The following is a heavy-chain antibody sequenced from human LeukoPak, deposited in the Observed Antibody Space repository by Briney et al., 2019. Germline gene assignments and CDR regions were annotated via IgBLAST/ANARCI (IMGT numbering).Heavy chain of an antibody. D-gene: IGHD3-10*01. J-gene: IGHJ5*02. Sequence: GASVKVSCKASGYTLSGYYIHWVRQAPGQGLEWMGWIDPNSGGKNIAQKFQGRVTMTRDTSISTAYMDLNRLRFDDTAVYYCAAWPMVRDNNWFDPWGQGTLVTVSP. CDR2: IDPNSGGK. CDR3: AAWPMVRDNNWFDP. CDR1: GYTLSGYY. V-gene: IGHV1-2*02.